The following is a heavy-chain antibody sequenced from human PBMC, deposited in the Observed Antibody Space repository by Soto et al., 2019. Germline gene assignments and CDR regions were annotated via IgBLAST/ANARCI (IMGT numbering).Heavy chain of an antibody. Sequence: SLRLSCAASGFTFDDYAMHWVRQAPGKGLEWVSGISWNSGSIGYADSVKGRFTISRDNAKNSLYLQMNSLRAEDTALYYCAKDLYGDYVYYFDYWGQGTLVTVSS. V-gene: IGHV3-9*01. D-gene: IGHD4-17*01. J-gene: IGHJ4*02. CDR1: GFTFDDYA. CDR3: AKDLYGDYVYYFDY. CDR2: ISWNSGSI.